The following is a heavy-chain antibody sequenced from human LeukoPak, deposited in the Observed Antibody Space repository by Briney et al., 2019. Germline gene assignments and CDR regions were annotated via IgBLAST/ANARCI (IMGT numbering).Heavy chain of an antibody. CDR2: ISSSSIYI. J-gene: IGHJ4*02. CDR3: ARDGSYYDILTGYYDY. Sequence: GGSLRLSCAASGFTFSSYSMYWVRQAPGKGLEWVSSISSSSIYIYYADSLKGRFTISRDNAKNSLSLQMNSLRAEDTAVYYCARDGSYYDILTGYYDYWGQGTLVTVSS. CDR1: GFTFSSYS. V-gene: IGHV3-21*01. D-gene: IGHD3-9*01.